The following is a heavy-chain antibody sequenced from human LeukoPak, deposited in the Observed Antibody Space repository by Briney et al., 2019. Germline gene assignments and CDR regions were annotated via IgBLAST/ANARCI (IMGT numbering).Heavy chain of an antibody. Sequence: ASVKVSCKASGYTFTNYYIHWLRQAPGQGLEWMGWSNPNSGGTNYAQKFQGRVTMTRDTSISTAYMELSRLRSDDTAVYYCARPLLQLSDPYFDYWGQGTLVTVSS. CDR2: SNPNSGGT. CDR1: GYTFTNYY. V-gene: IGHV1-2*02. CDR3: ARPLLQLSDPYFDY. D-gene: IGHD5-18*01. J-gene: IGHJ4*02.